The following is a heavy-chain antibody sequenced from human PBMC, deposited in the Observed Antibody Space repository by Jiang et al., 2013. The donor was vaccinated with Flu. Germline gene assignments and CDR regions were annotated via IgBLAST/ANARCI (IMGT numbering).Heavy chain of an antibody. CDR2: T. D-gene: IGHD4/OR15-4a*01. V-gene: IGHV4-31*02. CDR3: ARADYGDHFYYYGMDV. Sequence: TYYNPSLKSRITISIDTSKNQFSLKLSSVTAADTAVYYCARADYGDHFYYYGMDVWGQGTTVTVSS. J-gene: IGHJ6*02.